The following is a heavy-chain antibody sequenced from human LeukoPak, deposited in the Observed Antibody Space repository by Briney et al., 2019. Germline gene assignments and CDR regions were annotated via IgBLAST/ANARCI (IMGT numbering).Heavy chain of an antibody. CDR3: ARGSGSYDY. CDR2: IYYSGST. Sequence: SETLSLTCTVSGGSISSSSYYWGWIRQPPGKGLEWIGSIYYSGSTYYNPSLKSRVTISVDTSKNQFSLKLSSVTAADTAVYYCARGSGSYDYWGQGTLVTVSS. D-gene: IGHD3-10*01. V-gene: IGHV4-39*07. J-gene: IGHJ4*02. CDR1: GGSISSSSYY.